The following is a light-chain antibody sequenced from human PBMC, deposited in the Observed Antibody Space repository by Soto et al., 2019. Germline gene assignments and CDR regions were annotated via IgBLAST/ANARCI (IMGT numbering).Light chain of an antibody. CDR2: DAS. CDR3: QQFSSYPLT. J-gene: IGKJ4*01. V-gene: IGKV3-20*01. Sequence: EFVLTQSPGTLSLSPGARATLSCRASQTVRNNYLAWYQQKPGQAPRLLIYDASSRATGIPDRFSGGGSGTDLTITISRLEPEDFEVYDGQQFSSYPLTFGGGTKVDIK. CDR1: QTVRNNY.